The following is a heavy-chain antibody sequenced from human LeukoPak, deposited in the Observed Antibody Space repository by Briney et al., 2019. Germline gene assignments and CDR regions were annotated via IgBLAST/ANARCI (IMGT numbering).Heavy chain of an antibody. CDR3: ARVPFGLTGYQYFDY. D-gene: IGHD3-9*01. CDR1: GGSISSYY. Sequence: SETLSLSCTVSGGSISSYYWSWIRQPPGKGLEWIGYIYYSGSTNYNPSLKSRVTISVDTSKNQFSLKLSSVTAADTAVYYCARVPFGLTGYQYFDYWGQGTLVTVSS. J-gene: IGHJ4*02. V-gene: IGHV4-59*01. CDR2: IYYSGST.